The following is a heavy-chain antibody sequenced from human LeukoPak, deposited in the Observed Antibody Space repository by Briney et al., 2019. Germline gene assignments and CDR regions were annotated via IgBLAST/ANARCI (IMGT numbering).Heavy chain of an antibody. D-gene: IGHD3-3*01. Sequence: PGGSLRLSCAASGFAFSTYWMDWVRQAPGKGLEWGGNINQDGSVKHYVDSVRGGFTISRDNARNSVYLQMNALRVEDTAVYSCTRDFVFWGQGTLVTASS. CDR2: INQDGSVK. V-gene: IGHV3-7*01. J-gene: IGHJ4*02. CDR3: TRDFVF. CDR1: GFAFSTYW.